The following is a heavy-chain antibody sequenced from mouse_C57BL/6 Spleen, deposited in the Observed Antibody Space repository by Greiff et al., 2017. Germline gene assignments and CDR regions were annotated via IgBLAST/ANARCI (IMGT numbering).Heavy chain of an antibody. CDR1: GYSFTGYY. Sequence: EVQLQQSGPELVKPGASVKISCKASGYSFTGYYMNWVKQSPEKSLEWIGEINPSTGGTTYNQKFKAKATLTVDKSSSTAYMQLKSLTSEDSAVYYCARYTTVVDAMDYWGQGTSGTVSS. D-gene: IGHD1-1*01. CDR2: INPSTGGT. J-gene: IGHJ4*01. V-gene: IGHV1-42*01. CDR3: ARYTTVVDAMDY.